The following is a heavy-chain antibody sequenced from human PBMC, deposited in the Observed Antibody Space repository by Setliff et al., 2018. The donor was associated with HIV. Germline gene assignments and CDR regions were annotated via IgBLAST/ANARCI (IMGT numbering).Heavy chain of an antibody. Sequence: PGESLKISCEASGYIFTDYWIGWVRQMPGKGLEWMGIICPGDSDTRYSPSFQGQVTFSADKSISAVYLQWDSLKASDSAIYYCARAPRSPLRWRDNLLSSSSFFMDVWGKGTTVTVSS. CDR3: ARAPRSPLRWRDNLLSSSSFFMDV. CDR2: ICPGDSDT. J-gene: IGHJ6*03. CDR1: GYIFTDYW. D-gene: IGHD2-21*01. V-gene: IGHV5-51*01.